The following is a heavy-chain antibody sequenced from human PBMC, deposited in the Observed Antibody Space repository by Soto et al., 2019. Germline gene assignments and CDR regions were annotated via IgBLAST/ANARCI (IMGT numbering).Heavy chain of an antibody. CDR3: AKQCSHICDF. Sequence: PGESLKIPRNAVGYPLGSAWIGWVRQMPGKGLEWIGIIKPGTPYIRYSPSVRGHVTISTDEGLRMAFLPWNSLKESDTGMYYFAKQCSHICDFWGQGTLVTVSS. CDR1: GYPLGSAW. V-gene: IGHV5-51*01. D-gene: IGHD3-3*02. J-gene: IGHJ4*01. CDR2: IKPGTPYI.